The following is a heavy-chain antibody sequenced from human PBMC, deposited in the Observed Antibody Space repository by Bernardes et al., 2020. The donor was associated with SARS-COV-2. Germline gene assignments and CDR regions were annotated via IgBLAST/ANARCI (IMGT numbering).Heavy chain of an antibody. V-gene: IGHV4-61*02. J-gene: IGHJ6*02. CDR3: ARDHLDTNGMGAIKYYYHAMDV. D-gene: IGHD3-16*01. CDR1: GGSITSGSNF. CDR2: IYTSGST. Sequence: SETLSLTCTVFGGSITSGSNFWSWIRQPAGKGLEWIGRIYTSGSTDYNPSLQSRVSISIDTSKNQFSLKLSSVTAADTAVYYCARDHLDTNGMGAIKYYYHAMDVWGQGTTVTVSS.